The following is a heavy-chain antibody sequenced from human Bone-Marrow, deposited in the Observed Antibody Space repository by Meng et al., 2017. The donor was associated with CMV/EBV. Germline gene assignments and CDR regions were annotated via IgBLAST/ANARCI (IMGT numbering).Heavy chain of an antibody. CDR1: GGSISSGDYY. D-gene: IGHD3-22*01. J-gene: IGHJ5*02. CDR3: ASADSSGYSWFDP. Sequence: SETLSLTCTVSGGSISSGDYYWSWIRQPPGKGLEWIGYIYYSGSTYYNPSLKSRVTISVDTSKNQFSLKLSSVTAADTAVYYCASADSSGYSWFDPWGQGTLVTVSS. V-gene: IGHV4-30-4*08. CDR2: IYYSGST.